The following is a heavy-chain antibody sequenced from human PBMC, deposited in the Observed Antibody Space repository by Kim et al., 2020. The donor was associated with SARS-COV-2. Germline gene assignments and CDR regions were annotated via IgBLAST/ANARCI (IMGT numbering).Heavy chain of an antibody. CDR2: IYYSGSA. CDR3: ARGGGYGSSFQH. D-gene: IGHD3-10*01. Sequence: GGSINTYYWGWIRQPPGKGLEWIGYIYYSGSANYNPSLKSRVSISVDTSKNRISLHLSSVTAADTAVYYCARGGGYGSSFQHWGQGILVTVSS. J-gene: IGHJ1*01. CDR1: GGSINTYY. V-gene: IGHV4-59*13.